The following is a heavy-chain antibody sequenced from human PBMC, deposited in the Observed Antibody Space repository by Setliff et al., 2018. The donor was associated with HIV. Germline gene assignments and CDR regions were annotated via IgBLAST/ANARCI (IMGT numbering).Heavy chain of an antibody. CDR3: ARNIAARPISY. Sequence: SETLSLTCTVSGGSISGYYWSWIRQPPGKGLEWIGYIYTSGSTNYNPSLKNRATISVDTSKNASSLRLSSVSAADTAVYYCARNIAARPISYWGQGALVTVS. V-gene: IGHV4-4*08. CDR2: IYTSGST. J-gene: IGHJ4*02. CDR1: GGSISGYY. D-gene: IGHD6-6*01.